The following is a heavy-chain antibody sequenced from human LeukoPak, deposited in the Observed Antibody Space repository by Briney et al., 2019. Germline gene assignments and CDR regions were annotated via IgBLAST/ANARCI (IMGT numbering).Heavy chain of an antibody. V-gene: IGHV1-69*13. CDR2: IIPIFGTA. J-gene: IGHJ6*04. CDR1: GGTFSSYA. CDR3: ASCSAGGYSYGYPTEHYYYYYGMDV. Sequence: SVKVSCKASGGTFSSYAISWVRQAPGQGLEWMGGIIPIFGTANYAQKFQGRVTITADESTSTAYMELSSLRSEDTAVYYCASCSAGGYSYGYPTEHYYYYYGMDVWGKGTTVTVFS. D-gene: IGHD5-18*01.